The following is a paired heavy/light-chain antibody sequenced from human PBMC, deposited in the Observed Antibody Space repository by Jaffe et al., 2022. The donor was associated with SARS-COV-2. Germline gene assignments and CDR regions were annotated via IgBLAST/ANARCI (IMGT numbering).Light chain of an antibody. V-gene: IGKV3-20*01. CDR2: GAS. Sequence: EIVLTQSPGTLSLSPGERATLSCRASQSVSSSHLVWYQHKPGQAPRLLIYGASSRATGVPDRFSGSGSGTDFTLTISRLQPEDFAVYYCQQYGPSPPVTFGGGTKVEI. CDR1: QSVSSSH. J-gene: IGKJ4*01. CDR3: QQYGPSPPVT.
Heavy chain of an antibody. CDR1: GFTFSHAW. J-gene: IGHJ6*01. D-gene: IGHD3-10*01. V-gene: IGHV3-15*01. CDR2: AKSKNDGGTI. Sequence: EVQLVESGGGLVEPGGSLRLSCTASGFTFSHAWMSWVRQAPGEGLAWVGRAKSKNDGGTIDYAAPVNGRFSISRDDSKNMVFLQMHSLVVEDTAVYYCIIDYGEVDGGTYYGMDVWGQGTTVTVSS. CDR3: IIDYGEVDGGTYYGMDV.